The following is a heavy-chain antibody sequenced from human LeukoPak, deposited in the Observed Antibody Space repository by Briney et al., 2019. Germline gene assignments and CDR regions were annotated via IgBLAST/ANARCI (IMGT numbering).Heavy chain of an antibody. CDR2: INPSGCST. Sequence: VSEKVSCKASGYTFTSYYMLWVRQAPGQGLEWVGIINPSGCSTTYAQRFQGRVTMTRDTSTSTLYMELSSLRSEDTAVYYCARDYGYTSSRSYFDCWGQGTLVTVSS. CDR3: ARDYGYTSSRSYFDC. V-gene: IGHV1-46*01. CDR1: GYTFTSYY. J-gene: IGHJ4*02. D-gene: IGHD6-13*01.